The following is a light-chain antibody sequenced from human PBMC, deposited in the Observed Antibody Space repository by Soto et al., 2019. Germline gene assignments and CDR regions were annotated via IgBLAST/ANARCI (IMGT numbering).Light chain of an antibody. V-gene: IGKV3-20*01. Sequence: EIVLTQSPGTLSLSPGERATLSCRASLSVTSNFIAWYQQKPGQAPRLLLYDASNRATGIPDRFSGSGSGTDCSLTISRLEPEDFAVYYCQQYGSSVWTFGQGTKVEIK. CDR3: QQYGSSVWT. J-gene: IGKJ1*01. CDR2: DAS. CDR1: LSVTSNF.